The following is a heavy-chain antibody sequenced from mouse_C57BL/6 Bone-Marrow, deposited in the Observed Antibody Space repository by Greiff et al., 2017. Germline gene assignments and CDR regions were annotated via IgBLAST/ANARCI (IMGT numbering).Heavy chain of an antibody. J-gene: IGHJ4*01. Sequence: EVKLLESGPGLVKPSQSLSLTCSVTGYSITSGYYWNWLRQFPGNKLEWMGYISYDGSNNYNPSLKNRISITRDTSKNRFFLKLNVVTTEDTATYYCARYYNYDYYAMDYWGQGTSVTVSS. CDR2: ISYDGSN. V-gene: IGHV3-6*01. CDR1: GYSITSGYY. CDR3: ARYYNYDYYAMDY. D-gene: IGHD1-1*01.